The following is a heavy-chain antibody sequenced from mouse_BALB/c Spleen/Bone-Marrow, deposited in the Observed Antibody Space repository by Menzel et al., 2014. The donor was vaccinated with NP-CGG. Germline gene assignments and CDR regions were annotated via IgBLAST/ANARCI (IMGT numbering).Heavy chain of an antibody. CDR2: IWGDGST. Sequence: VMLVESGTGLVAPSQRLSIPCTVSGFSLTNYGVSWVRQPPGKGLEWLGVIWGDGSTNYHSALISRLSISKDNSKSQVFLKLNSLQTDDTATYYCAKQDYYRYDYAMDYWGQGTSVTVSS. V-gene: IGHV2-3*01. D-gene: IGHD2-14*01. CDR1: GFSLTNYG. CDR3: AKQDYYRYDYAMDY. J-gene: IGHJ4*01.